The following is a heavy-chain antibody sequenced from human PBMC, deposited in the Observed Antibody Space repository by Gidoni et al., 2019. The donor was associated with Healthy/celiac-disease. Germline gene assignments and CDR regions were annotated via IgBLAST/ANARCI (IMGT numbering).Heavy chain of an antibody. CDR1: GYTFTSYY. CDR2: INPSGGST. CDR3: AREDGSVNWFDP. D-gene: IGHD3-22*01. V-gene: IGHV1-46*01. J-gene: IGHJ5*02. Sequence: QVQLVQSGAEVKKPGASVKVSCKASGYTFTSYYLHWVRQAPGQGLEWMEIINPSGGSTSYAQKFQSRVTMTRDTSTSTVYMELSSLRSEDTAVYYYAREDGSVNWFDPWGQGTLVTVSS.